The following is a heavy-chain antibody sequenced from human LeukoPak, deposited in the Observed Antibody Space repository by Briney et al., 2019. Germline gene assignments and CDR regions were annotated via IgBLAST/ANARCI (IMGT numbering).Heavy chain of an antibody. V-gene: IGHV1-2*02. J-gene: IGHJ4*02. CDR2: INPNTGGT. D-gene: IGHD1-26*01. Sequence: ASVKVSCKASGYTFTSYYMHWVRQAPGQGLEWMGWINPNTGGTNYAQNFQGRVAMTRDTSISTAYMELSRLRSDDTAVYYCARGLVGATFDWGQGTLVTVSS. CDR1: GYTFTSYY. CDR3: ARGLVGATFD.